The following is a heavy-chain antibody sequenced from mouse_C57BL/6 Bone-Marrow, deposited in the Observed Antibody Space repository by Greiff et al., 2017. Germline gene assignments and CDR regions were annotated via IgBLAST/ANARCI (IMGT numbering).Heavy chain of an antibody. CDR1: GYTFTSYW. Sequence: QVQLQQSGAELVMPGASVKLSCKASGYTFTSYWMHWVKQRPGQGLEWIGEIDPSDSYTNYNQKFKGKSTLTVDKSSSTAYMQLSSLTSEDSAVYYCARGQLRDYFDYWGQGTTLTVSS. V-gene: IGHV1-69*01. J-gene: IGHJ2*01. CDR3: ARGQLRDYFDY. CDR2: IDPSDSYT. D-gene: IGHD3-2*02.